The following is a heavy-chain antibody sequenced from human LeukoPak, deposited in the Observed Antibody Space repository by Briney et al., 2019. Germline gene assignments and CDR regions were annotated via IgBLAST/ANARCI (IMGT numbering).Heavy chain of an antibody. J-gene: IGHJ3*02. CDR3: ARVHRVRTSAGNAFDI. V-gene: IGHV1-2*06. Sequence: AASVKVSCKASGYTFTGYYMHWVRQAPGQGLEWMGRINPNSGGTNYAQTFQGRVTMTRDTSISTAYMELSRLRSDDTAVYYCARVHRVRTSAGNAFDIWGQGTMVTVSS. D-gene: IGHD1-1*01. CDR1: GYTFTGYY. CDR2: INPNSGGT.